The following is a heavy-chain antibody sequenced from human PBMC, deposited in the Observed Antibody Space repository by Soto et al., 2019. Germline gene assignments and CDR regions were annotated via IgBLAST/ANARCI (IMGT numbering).Heavy chain of an antibody. Sequence: KQSQTLSLTCTVSGGSISSSSYYWGWIRQPPGKGLEWIGSIYYSGSTYYNPSLKSRVTISVDTSKNQFSLKLSSVTAADTAVYYCARQGVDTAMVTGFRGSYSSGWYARSSYYFDYWGQGTLVTVSS. D-gene: IGHD5-18*01. J-gene: IGHJ4*02. CDR1: GGSISSSSYY. CDR2: IYYSGST. CDR3: ARQGVDTAMVTGFRGSYSSGWYARSSYYFDY. V-gene: IGHV4-39*01.